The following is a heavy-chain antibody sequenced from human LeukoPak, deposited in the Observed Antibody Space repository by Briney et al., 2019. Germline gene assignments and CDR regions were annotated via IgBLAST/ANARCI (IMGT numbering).Heavy chain of an antibody. CDR3: AKDRSKGSYGDDFDF. V-gene: IGHV3-30*18. CDR1: GFTFSSHD. D-gene: IGHD1-26*01. Sequence: QPGGSLRLSCAASGFTFSSHDMHWVRQAPGKGLEWVAIISYDGGEKDYADSVKGRFTISRDNSKNTLYLQMNSLRPEDTAVYYCAKDRSKGSYGDDFDFWGQGTLVTVSS. CDR2: ISYDGGEK. J-gene: IGHJ4*02.